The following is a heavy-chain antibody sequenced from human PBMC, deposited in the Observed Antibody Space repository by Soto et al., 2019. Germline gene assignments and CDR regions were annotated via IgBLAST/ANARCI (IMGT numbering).Heavy chain of an antibody. D-gene: IGHD3-22*01. CDR3: ARRYYYDSSGQYYYGMDV. CDR2: IDPSDSYT. V-gene: IGHV5-10-1*01. J-gene: IGHJ6*02. CDR1: GYSFTSYW. Sequence: GESLKISCKGSGYSFTSYWISWVRQMPGKGLEWMGRIDPSDSYTNYSPSFQGHVTISADKSISTAYLQWSSLKASDTAMYYCARRYYYDSSGQYYYGMDVWGQGTTVTVSS.